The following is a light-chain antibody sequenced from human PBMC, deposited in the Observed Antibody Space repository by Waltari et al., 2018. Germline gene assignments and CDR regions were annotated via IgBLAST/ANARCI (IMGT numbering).Light chain of an antibody. Sequence: DIQMTQSPSSLSASVGDRVTITCRASQTISRSLNWYQQKPGKAPNLLIYAASSLQSGVPSRFSGSGSGRDFTLIITSLQPEDFATYYCQESYSFTRTFGQGTRWKSN. CDR2: AAS. CDR1: QTISRS. J-gene: IGKJ1*01. CDR3: QESYSFTRT. V-gene: IGKV1-39*01.